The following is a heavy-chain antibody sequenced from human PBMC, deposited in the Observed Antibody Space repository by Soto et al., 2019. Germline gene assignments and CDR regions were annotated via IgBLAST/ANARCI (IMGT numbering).Heavy chain of an antibody. Sequence: VHLVASGGGVVQPGRSLRLSCAASGFTFSTYGMHWVRQAPGKGLEWVAVIWYDGSKTYYADSVKGRFTISKDNSKNTLFLQLNSLRAEDTAIYYCARDIWFERSKCLDYWGQGTLVTVSS. CDR3: ARDIWFERSKCLDY. CDR1: GFTFSTYG. J-gene: IGHJ4*02. D-gene: IGHD3-10*01. V-gene: IGHV3-33*01. CDR2: IWYDGSKT.